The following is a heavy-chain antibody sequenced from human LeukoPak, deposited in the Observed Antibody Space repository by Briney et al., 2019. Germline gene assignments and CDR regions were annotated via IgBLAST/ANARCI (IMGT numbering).Heavy chain of an antibody. J-gene: IGHJ4*02. CDR2: IYGSTSA. CDR1: GFTVSSNY. V-gene: IGHV3-66*01. CDR3: ARLNFGDDY. Sequence: GGSLRLSCAASGFTVSSNYINWVRQAPGKGLEWVSLIYGSTSADYADSVKGRFTISRDTSMNTVYLQMNSLRAEDSAVYYCARLNFGDDYWGQGTLVTVSS. D-gene: IGHD4-17*01.